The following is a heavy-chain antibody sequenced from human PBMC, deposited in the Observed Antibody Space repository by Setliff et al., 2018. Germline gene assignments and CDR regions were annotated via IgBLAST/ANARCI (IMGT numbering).Heavy chain of an antibody. Sequence: SETLSLTCAVYGGSFSGYYWTWIRQPPGKGLEWIGEINHSGSSNYNPSLKSRITISVDTSKNQFSLNLSSVTAADTAVYYCARGPRYSGSYYVNYWGQGTLVTVSS. D-gene: IGHD1-26*01. CDR3: ARGPRYSGSYYVNY. J-gene: IGHJ4*02. CDR1: GGSFSGYY. CDR2: INHSGSS. V-gene: IGHV4-34*01.